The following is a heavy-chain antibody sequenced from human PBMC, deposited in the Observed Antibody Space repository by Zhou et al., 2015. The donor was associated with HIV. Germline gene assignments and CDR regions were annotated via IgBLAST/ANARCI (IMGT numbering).Heavy chain of an antibody. CDR2: ISSSSSTI. CDR3: ARVTNYGDPYYYYGMDV. V-gene: IGHV3-11*04. D-gene: IGHD4-17*01. J-gene: IGHJ6*02. CDR1: GFTFSGYY. Sequence: QVQLVESGGGLVKPGGSLRLSCAASGFTFSGYYMNWIRQAPGKGLEWVSYISSSSSTIYYADSVKGRFTISRDNAKNSLYLQMNSLRDEDTAVYYCARVTNYGDPYYYYGMDVWGQGTTVTVSS.